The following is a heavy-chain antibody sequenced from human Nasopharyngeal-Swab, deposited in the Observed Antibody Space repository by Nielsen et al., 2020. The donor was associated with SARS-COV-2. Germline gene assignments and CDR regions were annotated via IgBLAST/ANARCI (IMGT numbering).Heavy chain of an antibody. J-gene: IGHJ6*03. CDR2: IIHSGGT. Sequence: LPISCAVSGGSISSNTWWGWVRQTPGMGLEWIGEIIHSGGTNYNPALKSRVTISVDKSKNQLSLEVTSVTAADTAVYYCSRHYYYYMDIWGKGTTVTVSS. V-gene: IGHV4-4*02. CDR3: SRHYYYYMDI. CDR1: GGSISSNTW.